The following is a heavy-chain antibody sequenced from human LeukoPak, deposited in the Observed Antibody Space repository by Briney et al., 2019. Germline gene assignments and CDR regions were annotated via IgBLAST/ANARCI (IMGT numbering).Heavy chain of an antibody. V-gene: IGHV4-4*07. J-gene: IGHJ4*02. CDR1: GGSISSYY. CDR3: ARDRSCTNGVCYPGYFDY. D-gene: IGHD2-8*01. CDR2: IYTSGST. Sequence: SETLSLTCTVSGGSISSYYWSWIRQPAGKGLEWIGRIYTSGSTNYNPSLKSRVTMSVDTSKNQFSLKLSSVTAADTAVYYCARDRSCTNGVCYPGYFDYWGQGTLVTVSS.